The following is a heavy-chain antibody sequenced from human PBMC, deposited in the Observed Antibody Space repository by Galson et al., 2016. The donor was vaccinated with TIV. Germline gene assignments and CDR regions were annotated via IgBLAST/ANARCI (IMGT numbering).Heavy chain of an antibody. J-gene: IGHJ6*02. D-gene: IGHD2-8*01. CDR1: GYTFTRYW. CDR3: ARLPGYCANGVCSGDYSYGMDV. Sequence: QSGAEVKKAGESLKISCKGSGYTFTRYWIGWVRQMPGKGLEWIGIVYPLDSDAKYSPSFQGQVTISADKSISAAYLQWRSLKAPDTAMYYCARLPGYCANGVCSGDYSYGMDVWGQGTTVTVSS. V-gene: IGHV5-51*01. CDR2: VYPLDSDA.